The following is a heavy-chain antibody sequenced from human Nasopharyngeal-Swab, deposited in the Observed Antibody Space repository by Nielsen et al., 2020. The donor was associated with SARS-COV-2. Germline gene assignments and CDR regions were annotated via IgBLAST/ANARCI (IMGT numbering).Heavy chain of an antibody. Sequence: GSLRLSCAVSGASISSDYWGWIRQPSGKGLEWIGCVSYSGRTDYNPSLKSRVTISIDTSKKHFSLVLSSLTAADTALYYCTRGSLRTAPDCWGQGTLVTVSS. CDR3: TRGSLRTAPDC. CDR2: VSYSGRT. J-gene: IGHJ4*02. CDR1: GASISSDY. V-gene: IGHV4-59*12. D-gene: IGHD4-17*01.